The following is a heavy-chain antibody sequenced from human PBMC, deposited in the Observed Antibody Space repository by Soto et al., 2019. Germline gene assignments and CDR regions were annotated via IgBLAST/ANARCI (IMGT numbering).Heavy chain of an antibody. CDR1: GYTFTGYY. D-gene: IGHD2-8*01. V-gene: IGHV1-2*02. J-gene: IGHJ6*02. CDR3: AADSCTNGVCSYYYYYGMDV. Sequence: ASVKVSCKASGYTFTGYYMHWVRQAPGQGLEWIGWINPNSGGTNYAQKFQGRVTITRDMSTSTAYVELSSLRSEDTAVYYCAADSCTNGVCSYYYYYGMDVWGQGTTVTVSS. CDR2: INPNSGGT.